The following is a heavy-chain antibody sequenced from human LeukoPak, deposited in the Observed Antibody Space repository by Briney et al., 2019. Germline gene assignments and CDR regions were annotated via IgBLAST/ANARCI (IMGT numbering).Heavy chain of an antibody. CDR2: TYYGGNT. V-gene: IGHV4-39*01. J-gene: IGHJ4*02. Sequence: SETLSLTCTVSGGSISSSSYYWGWIRQPPGKGLEWIGNTYYGGNTYYNPSLKSRVTISVDTSKNQFSLELNSVTAADTAVYYCAAAFDYWGQGTLITVSS. CDR1: GGSISSSSYY. CDR3: AAAFDY. D-gene: IGHD6-25*01.